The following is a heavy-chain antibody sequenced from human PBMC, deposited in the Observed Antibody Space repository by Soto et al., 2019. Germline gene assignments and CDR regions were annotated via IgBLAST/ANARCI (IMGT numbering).Heavy chain of an antibody. D-gene: IGHD2-8*01. J-gene: IGHJ4*02. Sequence: SGPTLVNPTQTLTLTCTFSGFSLNTSGVGVGWIRQPPGKALEWLALIYWNDDKRYSPSLKSRLTITKDTSKNQVVLAMTTMDPVDTATYYCTHRRAGLNGVWGQGTLVTVSS. CDR3: THRRAGLNGV. CDR1: GFSLNTSGVG. CDR2: IYWNDDK. V-gene: IGHV2-5*01.